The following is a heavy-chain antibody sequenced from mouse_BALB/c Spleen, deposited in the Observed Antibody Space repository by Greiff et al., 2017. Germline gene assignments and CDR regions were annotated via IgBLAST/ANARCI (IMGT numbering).Heavy chain of an antibody. CDR2: IDPANGNT. V-gene: IGHV14-3*02. CDR3: ARNWDTWYFDV. CDR1: GFNIKDTY. J-gene: IGHJ1*01. D-gene: IGHD4-1*01. Sequence: VQLQQSGAELVKPGASVKLSCTASGFNIKDTYMHWVKQRPEQGLEWIGRIDPANGNTKYDPKFQGKATITADTSSNTAYLQLRSLTSEDTAVYYCARNWDTWYFDVWGAGTTVTVSS.